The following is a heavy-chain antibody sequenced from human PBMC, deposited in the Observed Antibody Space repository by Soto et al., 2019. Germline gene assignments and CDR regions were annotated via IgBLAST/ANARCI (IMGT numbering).Heavy chain of an antibody. CDR1: GFTFSSYA. CDR2: ISYDGSNK. Sequence: QVQLVESGGGVVQPGRSLRLSCAASGFTFSSYAMHWVRQAPGKGLEWVAVISYDGSNKYYADSVKGRFTISRDNSKNTVYLQMNSLRGEDTAVYYCAREFGTSCYVAFVCYYYGMDVWGQGTTVTVSS. J-gene: IGHJ6*02. D-gene: IGHD2-2*01. CDR3: AREFGTSCYVAFVCYYYGMDV. V-gene: IGHV3-30-3*01.